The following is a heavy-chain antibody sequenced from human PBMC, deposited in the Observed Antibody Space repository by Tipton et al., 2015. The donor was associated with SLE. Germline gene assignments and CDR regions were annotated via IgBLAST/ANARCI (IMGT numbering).Heavy chain of an antibody. CDR1: GGSISSYY. CDR3: AREILYSNSPYYFDY. Sequence: PGLVKPSETLSLTCTVSGGSISSYYWSWIRQPAGKGLEWIGRIYTSGSTNYNPALKSRVTMSVDTSQNQFSLKLSSVTAADTAVYYCAREILYSNSPYYFDYGGQGTLVTVSS. D-gene: IGHD4-11*01. V-gene: IGHV4-4*07. J-gene: IGHJ4*02. CDR2: IYTSGST.